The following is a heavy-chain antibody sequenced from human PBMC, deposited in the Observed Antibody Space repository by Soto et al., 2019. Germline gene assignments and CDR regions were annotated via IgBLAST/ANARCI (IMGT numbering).Heavy chain of an antibody. CDR3: ARERQVRTHIDY. Sequence: PGESLKISCKDSGYSFTTYWIAWVRQMPGKGLEWMGVIYPGDSDTRYSPSFQGQVTISADKSISTAYLQWSSLKASDTAMYYCARERQVRTHIDYWGQGTLVTVPS. V-gene: IGHV5-51*01. J-gene: IGHJ4*02. D-gene: IGHD6-25*01. CDR2: IYPGDSDT. CDR1: GYSFTTYW.